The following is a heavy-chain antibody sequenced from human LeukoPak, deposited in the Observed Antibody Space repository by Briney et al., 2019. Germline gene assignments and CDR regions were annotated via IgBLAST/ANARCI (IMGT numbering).Heavy chain of an antibody. Sequence: SVKVSCEASGFTFTSSAMQWVRQARGQRLEWIGWIVVGSGNTNYAQKFQERVTITRDMSTSTAYMELSSLRSEDTAVYYCAADLGPKEDTAIETPLGYWGQGTLVTVSS. CDR3: AADLGPKEDTAIETPLGY. V-gene: IGHV1-58*02. CDR1: GFTFTSSA. J-gene: IGHJ4*02. D-gene: IGHD5-18*01. CDR2: IVVGSGNT.